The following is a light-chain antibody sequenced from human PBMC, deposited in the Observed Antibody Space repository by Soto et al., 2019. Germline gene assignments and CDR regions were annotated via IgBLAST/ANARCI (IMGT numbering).Light chain of an antibody. CDR1: QNISSY. Sequence: IVLTQSPVTLSLSPGERATLSCRASQNISSYLIWYQQKPGQAPRLLMYDVSTRATGIPARFSGSGSGTEFTLTISSLQSEDFAVYYGQQYSNWPPITFGQGTRLEIK. V-gene: IGKV3-11*01. CDR3: QQYSNWPPIT. CDR2: DVS. J-gene: IGKJ5*01.